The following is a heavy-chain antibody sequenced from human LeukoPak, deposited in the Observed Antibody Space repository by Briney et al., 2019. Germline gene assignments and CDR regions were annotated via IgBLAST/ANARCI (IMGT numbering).Heavy chain of an antibody. Sequence: ASVKVSCKASGYTFTDYYLHWVRQAPGHGLEWMGWIKPDGGDTNYAQRLQGRVTITRDTSISTAYMELTNLSSDDTAVYYCGRGITIYGVMIIYFDSWGQGTLVTVSS. D-gene: IGHD3-3*01. CDR3: GRGITIYGVMIIYFDS. CDR2: IKPDGGDT. V-gene: IGHV1-2*02. CDR1: GYTFTDYY. J-gene: IGHJ4*02.